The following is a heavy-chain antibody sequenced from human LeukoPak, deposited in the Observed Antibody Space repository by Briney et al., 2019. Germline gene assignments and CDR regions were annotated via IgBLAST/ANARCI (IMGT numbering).Heavy chain of an antibody. V-gene: IGHV4-39*07. CDR1: GGSISSYY. Sequence: SETLSLTCTVSGGSISSYYWGWIRQPPGKGLEWIGSIYYSGSTYYNPSLKSRVTISVDTSKNQFSLKLSSVTAADTAVYYCARDILGETGYYFDYWGQGTLVTVSS. CDR2: IYYSGST. CDR3: ARDILGETGYYFDY. J-gene: IGHJ4*02. D-gene: IGHD3-16*01.